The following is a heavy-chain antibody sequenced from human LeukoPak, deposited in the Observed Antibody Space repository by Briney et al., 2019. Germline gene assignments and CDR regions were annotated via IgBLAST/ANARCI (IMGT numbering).Heavy chain of an antibody. CDR3: ATRPYSGTSFDY. CDR1: GYTFTSYY. J-gene: IGHJ4*02. CDR2: INPSGGST. D-gene: IGHD5-12*01. V-gene: IGHV1-46*01. Sequence: ASVKVSCKASGYTFTSYYMHWVRQAPGQGLEWMGIINPSGGSTNYAQNFQGRVTMTRDPSISTAYMELSRLGSDDTAVYYCATRPYSGTSFDYWGQGTLVTVSS.